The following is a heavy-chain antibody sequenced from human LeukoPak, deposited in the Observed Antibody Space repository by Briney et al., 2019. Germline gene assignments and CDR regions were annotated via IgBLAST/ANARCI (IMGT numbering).Heavy chain of an antibody. J-gene: IGHJ4*02. D-gene: IGHD5-18*01. CDR1: GFTFSSYN. Sequence: PGGSLRLSCVASGFTFSSYNINWVRQAPGKGREWVSYISTSSSTIHYADSVKGRFTISRDNAKNSLYLQMNSLRDEDTAVYYCARAVSGNIYGYGYWGQGTLVTVSS. V-gene: IGHV3-48*02. CDR2: ISTSSSTI. CDR3: ARAVSGNIYGYGY.